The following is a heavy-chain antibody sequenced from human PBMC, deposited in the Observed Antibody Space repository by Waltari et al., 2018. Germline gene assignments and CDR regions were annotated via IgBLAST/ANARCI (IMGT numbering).Heavy chain of an antibody. CDR1: ALTFSTYW. Sequence: EGQLVESGGDLVQPGGSLRLSCAASALTFSTYWMHWVRQAPGKGLVWVARINPDGQTTTYADSVRGRFSISRDNAKNTLYLQMNSLTVEDTAVYFCARSMNYGPDYWGRGTLVTVSS. CDR3: ARSMNYGPDY. J-gene: IGHJ4*02. V-gene: IGHV3-74*01. D-gene: IGHD3-10*01. CDR2: INPDGQTT.